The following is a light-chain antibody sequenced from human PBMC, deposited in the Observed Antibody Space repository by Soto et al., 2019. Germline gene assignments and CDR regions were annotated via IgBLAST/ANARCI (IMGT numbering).Light chain of an antibody. J-gene: IGKJ1*01. CDR1: QSVTNNY. V-gene: IGKV3-20*01. CDR3: QQYGRSPWT. CDR2: GAS. Sequence: EIVLTQSPGTLSLSPGERATLSCRASQSVTNNYLAWYQQKPSQAPGLLIFGASSRAAGIPDRFSGSGSGTDFTLAIGRLEPEDFAVYYCQQYGRSPWTFGQGTRVDIK.